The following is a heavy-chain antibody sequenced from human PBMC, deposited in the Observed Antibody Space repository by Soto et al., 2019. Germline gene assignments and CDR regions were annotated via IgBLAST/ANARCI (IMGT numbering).Heavy chain of an antibody. CDR2: IGTAGDT. V-gene: IGHV3-13*04. J-gene: IGHJ4*02. D-gene: IGHD1-26*01. Sequence: EVQLVESGGGLVQPGGSLRLSCATSGFTFSSYDMHWVRQAAGKGLKWVSAIGTAGDTYYPGSVKGRFTISRENAKNSLYLQMNSLRAEDTAVYYCARGPVNSDWELDYWGQGTLVTVSS. CDR1: GFTFSSYD. CDR3: ARGPVNSDWELDY.